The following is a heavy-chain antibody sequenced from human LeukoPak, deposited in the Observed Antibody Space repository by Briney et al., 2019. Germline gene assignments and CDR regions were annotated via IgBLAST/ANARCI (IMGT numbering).Heavy chain of an antibody. V-gene: IGHV4-4*09. Sequence: SETLSLTCTVSGGSMSPYYWSWIRQPPGKGLEWIGYIYTSGSTNYNPSLKSRVTISVDTSKNQFSLKPSSVTAADTAVYYCARRTSGTNYYYYYMDVWGKGTTVTVSS. CDR2: IYTSGST. CDR3: ARRTSGTNYYYYYMDV. J-gene: IGHJ6*03. CDR1: GGSMSPYY. D-gene: IGHD2-2*01.